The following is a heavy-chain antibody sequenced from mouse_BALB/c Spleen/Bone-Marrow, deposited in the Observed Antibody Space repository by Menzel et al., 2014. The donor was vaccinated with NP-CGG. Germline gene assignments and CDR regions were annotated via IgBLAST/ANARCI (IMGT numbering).Heavy chain of an antibody. CDR3: ARGYCGISLVY. CDR1: GYTFTSYW. J-gene: IGHJ3*01. V-gene: IGHV1-7*01. Sequence: VQLQQSGAELAKPGASVKMSCKASGYTFTSYWMHWVKQRPGQGLGWIGYINPSTGYTEYNQKFKDKATLTADKSSSTAYIQLSSLTSEDSAVYYCARGYCGISLVYWGHGTLVTVSA. D-gene: IGHD1-1*01. CDR2: INPSTGYT.